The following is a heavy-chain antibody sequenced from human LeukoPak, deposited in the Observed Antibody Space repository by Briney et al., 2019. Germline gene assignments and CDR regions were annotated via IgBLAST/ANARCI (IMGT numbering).Heavy chain of an antibody. CDR3: ARDQFYDSRGGYDY. V-gene: IGHV3-21*04. CDR2: ISSSSSYI. Sequence: GSLRLSCAASGFTFSSYSMNWVRQAPGKGLEWVSSISSSSSYIYYADSVKGRFTISRDNSKNTLYLQMNSLRAEDTAVYYCARDQFYDSRGGYDYWGQGTLVTVSS. J-gene: IGHJ4*02. CDR1: GFTFSSYS. D-gene: IGHD3-22*01.